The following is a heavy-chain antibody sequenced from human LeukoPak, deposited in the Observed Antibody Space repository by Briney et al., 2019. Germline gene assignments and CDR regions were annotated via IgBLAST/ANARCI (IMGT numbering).Heavy chain of an antibody. Sequence: DPSETLSLTCTVSGGSISSGSYYWSWIRQPAGKGLEWIGRIYTSGSTNYNPSLKSRVTISVDTSKNQFSLKLSSVTAADTAVYYCARDKGRYNRHDDAFDIWGQGTMVTVSS. CDR1: GGSISSGSYY. CDR3: ARDKGRYNRHDDAFDI. D-gene: IGHD1-20*01. CDR2: IYTSGST. V-gene: IGHV4-61*02. J-gene: IGHJ3*02.